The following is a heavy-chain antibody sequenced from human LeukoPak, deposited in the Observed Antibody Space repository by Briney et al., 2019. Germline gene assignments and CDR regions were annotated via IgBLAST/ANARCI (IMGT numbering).Heavy chain of an antibody. V-gene: IGHV1-18*01. CDR3: ASPARYYDFWRGYPTFDY. D-gene: IGHD3-3*01. CDR1: GYTFTSYG. J-gene: IGHJ4*02. Sequence: ASVKVSCKASGYTFTSYGISWVRQAPGQGLEWMGWISAYNGNTNYAQKLQGRVTMTTDTSTSTAYMELRSLRSDDTAVYYCASPARYYDFWRGYPTFDYWGQGTLVTVSS. CDR2: ISAYNGNT.